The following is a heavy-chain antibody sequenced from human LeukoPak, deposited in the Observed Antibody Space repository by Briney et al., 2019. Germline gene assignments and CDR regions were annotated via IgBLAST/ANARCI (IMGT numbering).Heavy chain of an antibody. J-gene: IGHJ4*02. CDR3: ARGPFDY. V-gene: IGHV4-59*01. CDR2: IYYSGST. Sequence: SETLSLTCTLSGGSTSSYYWSWIRHPPGKGLEWIGYIYYSGSTNYNPSLKSRVTISVDTSKNQFSLKLSSVTAADTAVYYCARGPFDYWGQGTLVTVSS. CDR1: GGSTSSYY.